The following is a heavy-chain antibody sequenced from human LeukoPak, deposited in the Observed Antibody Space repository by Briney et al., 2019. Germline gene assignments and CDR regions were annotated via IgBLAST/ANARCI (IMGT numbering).Heavy chain of an antibody. CDR1: GLTFSSYG. Sequence: GGSLRLSCAASGLTFSSYGMHWVRQAPGKGLEWVAFIRYDGSNKYYADSVKGRFTISRDNSKNTLYLQMNSLRAEDTAVYYCARAIAVVAYFDYWGQGTLVTVSS. J-gene: IGHJ4*02. CDR3: ARAIAVVAYFDY. D-gene: IGHD6-19*01. CDR2: IRYDGSNK. V-gene: IGHV3-30*02.